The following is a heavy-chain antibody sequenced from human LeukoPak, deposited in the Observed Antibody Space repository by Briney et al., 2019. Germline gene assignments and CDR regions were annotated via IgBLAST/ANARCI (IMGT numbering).Heavy chain of an antibody. CDR1: GGSFSGYY. V-gene: IGHV4-34*01. J-gene: IGHJ4*02. CDR3: VGAIQLWLNFDY. Sequence: SETLSLTCAVYGGSFSGYYWSWIRQPPGKGLEWIGEINHSGSTNYNPSLKSRATISVDTSKNQFSLKLSSVTAADTAVYYCVGAIQLWLNFDYWGQGTLVTVSS. CDR2: INHSGST. D-gene: IGHD5-18*01.